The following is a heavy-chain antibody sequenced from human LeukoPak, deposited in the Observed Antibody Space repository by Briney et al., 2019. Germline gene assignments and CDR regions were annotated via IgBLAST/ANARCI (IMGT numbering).Heavy chain of an antibody. D-gene: IGHD6-19*01. CDR1: GYTFTSYG. CDR2: ISAYNGNT. CDR3: ATFRAIAVAASL. J-gene: IGHJ4*02. Sequence: ASVKVSCKASGYTFTSYGISWVRQAPGQGLEWMGWISAYNGNTNYAQKLQGRVTMTTDTSTSTAYMELSSLRSEDTAVYYCATFRAIAVAASLWGQGTLVTVSS. V-gene: IGHV1-18*01.